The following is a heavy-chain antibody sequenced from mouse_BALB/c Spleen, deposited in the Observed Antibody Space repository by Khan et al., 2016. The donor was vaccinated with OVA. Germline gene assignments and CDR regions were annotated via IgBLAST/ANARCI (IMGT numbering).Heavy chain of an antibody. Sequence: EVELVESGGGFMQPGGSLTLSCATSGFTFTDYYMYWVRQTPEKRLEWVAYISNRGTTPYSSDPGRGRFTISRDNAKNTLYLQMSRVQSEDTAIYYCAREGDGGGLAYWGQGTLVTVSA. CDR2: ISNRGTTP. D-gene: IGHD1-1*02. J-gene: IGHJ3*01. CDR3: AREGDGGGLAY. CDR1: GFTFTDYY. V-gene: IGHV5-12*02.